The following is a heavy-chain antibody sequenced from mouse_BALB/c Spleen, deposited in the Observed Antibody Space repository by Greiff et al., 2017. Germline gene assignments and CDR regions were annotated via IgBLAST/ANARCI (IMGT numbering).Heavy chain of an antibody. D-gene: IGHD2-3*01. CDR1: GYTFTNYW. CDR3: ARTGGYDGYSPWFAY. CDR2: IYPGGVYT. Sequence: QVQLKQSGAELVRPGTSVKISCKASGYTFTNYWLGWVKQRPGHGLEWIGDIYPGGVYTNYNEKFKGKATLTADTSSSTAYMQLSSLTSEDSAVYFCARTGGYDGYSPWFAYWGQGTLVTVSA. J-gene: IGHJ3*01. V-gene: IGHV1-63*02.